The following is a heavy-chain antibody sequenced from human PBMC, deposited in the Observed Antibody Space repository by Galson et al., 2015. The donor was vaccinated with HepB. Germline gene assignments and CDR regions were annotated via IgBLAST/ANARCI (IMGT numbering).Heavy chain of an antibody. CDR3: ARDVKRWGLGATRRWFDP. J-gene: IGHJ5*02. V-gene: IGHV4-31*03. D-gene: IGHD1-26*01. Sequence: TLSLTCTVSGGSISSGGYYWSWIRQHPGKGLEWIGYIYYSGSTYYNPSLKSRVTISVDTSKNQFSLKLSSVTAADTAVYYCARDVKRWGLGATRRWFDPWGQGTLVTVSS. CDR1: GGSISSGGYY. CDR2: IYYSGST.